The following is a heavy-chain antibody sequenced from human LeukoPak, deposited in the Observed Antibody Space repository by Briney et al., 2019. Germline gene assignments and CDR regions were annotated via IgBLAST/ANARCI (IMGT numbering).Heavy chain of an antibody. V-gene: IGHV3-21*01. CDR2: ISSSSSDI. CDR3: ARAMAEPANNDY. Sequence: PGGSLRLSRTTSGFTFSSYTMNWVRQAPGKRLDWVSSISSSSSDIYYADSVKGRFTIFRDNAKNSVYLQMNSLRAEDTAVYYCARAMAEPANNDYWGQGTLVTVSS. CDR1: GFTFSSYT. J-gene: IGHJ4*02. D-gene: IGHD5-24*01.